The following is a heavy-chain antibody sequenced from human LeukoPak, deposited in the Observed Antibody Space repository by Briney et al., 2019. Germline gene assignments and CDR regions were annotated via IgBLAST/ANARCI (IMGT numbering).Heavy chain of an antibody. CDR2: IYYSGST. J-gene: IGHJ4*02. V-gene: IGHV4-59*01. CDR3: ARGYSSFDS. Sequence: PSETLSLTYTVSGGSISTYYWTWIRQPPGKGLEWIGYIYYSGSTNYNPSLKSRVTISVDTSKNQFSLKLNSVTAADTAVYYCARGYSSFDSWGQGTLVTVSS. D-gene: IGHD5-18*01. CDR1: GGSISTYY.